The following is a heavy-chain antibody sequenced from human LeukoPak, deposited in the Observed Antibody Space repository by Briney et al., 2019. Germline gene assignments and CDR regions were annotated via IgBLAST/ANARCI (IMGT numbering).Heavy chain of an antibody. V-gene: IGHV4-34*01. J-gene: IGHJ3*02. Sequence: SETLCLTCAVYGGSFSGYYWSWIRQPPGKGLEWIVEINHSGSTNYNPSLKSRVTISADTSKNQFSLKLSSVTAADTAVYYCARAPIGLRRGAFHIWGQGTMVTVSS. CDR1: GGSFSGYY. CDR3: ARAPIGLRRGAFHI. D-gene: IGHD5/OR15-5a*01. CDR2: INHSGST.